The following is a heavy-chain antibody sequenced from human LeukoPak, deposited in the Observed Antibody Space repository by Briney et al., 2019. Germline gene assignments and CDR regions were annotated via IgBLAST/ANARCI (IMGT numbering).Heavy chain of an antibody. CDR2: INHSGST. CDR3: AREGRASHSGY. Sequence: PSETLSLTCTVSGDSISSSYWSWIRQPPGKGLEWIGEINHSGSTNYNPSLKSRVTISVDTSKNQFSLKLSSVTAADTAVYYCAREGRASHSGYWGQGTLVTVSS. V-gene: IGHV4-34*01. J-gene: IGHJ4*02. CDR1: GDSISSSY. D-gene: IGHD6-13*01.